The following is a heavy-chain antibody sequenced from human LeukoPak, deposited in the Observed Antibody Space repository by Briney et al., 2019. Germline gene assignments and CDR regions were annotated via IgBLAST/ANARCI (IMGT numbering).Heavy chain of an antibody. J-gene: IGHJ3*02. CDR3: AKDEHSGSYRGAFGI. D-gene: IGHD1-26*01. Sequence: PGGSLRLSCAASGFTFRNAWMSWVRQAPGKGLEWVSAISGSGGSTYYADSVKGRFTISRDKSKNTLYLQMNSLRAEDTAVYYCAKDEHSGSYRGAFGIWGQGTMVTVSS. V-gene: IGHV3-23*01. CDR2: ISGSGGST. CDR1: GFTFRNAW.